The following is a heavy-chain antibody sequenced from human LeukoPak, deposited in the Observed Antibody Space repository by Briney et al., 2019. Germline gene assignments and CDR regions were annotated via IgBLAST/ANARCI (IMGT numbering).Heavy chain of an antibody. CDR3: ARDPLSSSSYRFDY. V-gene: IGHV3-33*01. J-gene: IGHJ4*02. CDR1: GFSFSNYG. D-gene: IGHD6-6*01. CDR2: IWGDGTNR. Sequence: GGSLRLSCAASGFSFSNYGMHWVRQAPGRGLEWVAVIWGDGTNRHYADSVKGRFTISRDNSENLLYLQMNSLRTEDTAVYYCARDPLSSSSYRFDYWGQGTLVTVSS.